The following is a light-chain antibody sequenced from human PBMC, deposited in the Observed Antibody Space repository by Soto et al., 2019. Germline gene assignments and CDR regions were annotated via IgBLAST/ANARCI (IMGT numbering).Light chain of an antibody. CDR1: VSDVGNFGP. CDR2: EGN. J-gene: IGLJ1*01. CDR3: CSYVGARTYV. Sequence: QSVLTQPASVSGSPGQSITISCTGMVSDVGNFGPVSWYQQHPGQVPKLIIYEGNRRPSGVSSRFSGSKSGNTASLTISGLQAEDEADYYCCSYVGARTYVFGTGTKVTVL. V-gene: IGLV2-23*01.